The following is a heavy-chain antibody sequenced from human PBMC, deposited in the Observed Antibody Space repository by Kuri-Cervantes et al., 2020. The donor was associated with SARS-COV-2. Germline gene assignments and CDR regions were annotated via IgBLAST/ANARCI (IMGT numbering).Heavy chain of an antibody. CDR3: AKRPAVVRGFDY. V-gene: IGHV3-30-3*02. Sequence: GESLKISCAASGFTFSSYAMHWVRQAPGKGLEWVAVISYDGSNKYYADSVKGRFTISRDNSKNTLYLQMNSLRAEDTAVYYCAKRPAVVRGFDYWGQGTLVTVSS. J-gene: IGHJ4*02. CDR1: GFTFSSYA. D-gene: IGHD3-10*01. CDR2: ISYDGSNK.